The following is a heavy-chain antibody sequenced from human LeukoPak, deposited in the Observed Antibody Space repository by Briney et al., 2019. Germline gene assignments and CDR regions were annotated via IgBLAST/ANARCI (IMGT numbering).Heavy chain of an antibody. CDR1: GGSISNYY. CDR2: IYYSGST. CDR3: ARQAWLLDY. Sequence: SETLSLTCTVSGGSISNYYWTWVRQPPGRGLERIGHIYYSGSTYYNPSLKSRVTISVDTSKNQFTLKLRSVTAADTAVYFCARQAWLLDYWGQGALVTVSS. V-gene: IGHV4-59*08. J-gene: IGHJ4*02. D-gene: IGHD5-12*01.